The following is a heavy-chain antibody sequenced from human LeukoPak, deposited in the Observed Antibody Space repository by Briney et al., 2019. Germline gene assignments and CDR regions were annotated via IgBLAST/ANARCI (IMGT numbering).Heavy chain of an antibody. Sequence: GVSLRLSCAVSGFTFSGHGMHWVRQVPGKGLEWVASISGGGSDTYNEDAVKGRFTISRDNYKSTLSLQMNSLRAEDTAVYYCAKGGAYGSGSYCDYWGQGTLVTVSS. V-gene: IGHV3-23*02. J-gene: IGHJ4*02. CDR1: GFTFSGHG. D-gene: IGHD3-10*01. CDR2: ISGGGSDT. CDR3: AKGGAYGSGSYCDY.